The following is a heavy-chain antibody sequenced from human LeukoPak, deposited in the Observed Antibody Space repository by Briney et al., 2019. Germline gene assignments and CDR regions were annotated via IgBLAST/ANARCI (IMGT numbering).Heavy chain of an antibody. J-gene: IGHJ4*01. D-gene: IGHD4-17*01. V-gene: IGHV4-30-4*01. CDR2: IYYSGST. CDR3: ARDGDYGRFDY. CDR1: GGSISSDDYY. Sequence: SQTLSLTCTVSGGSISSDDYYWSWLRQPPGKGLEWIGYIYYSGSTYYNPSLKSRVTISVDTSKNQFSLKLSSVTAADTAVYYCARDGDYGRFDYWGQGTLVTVSS.